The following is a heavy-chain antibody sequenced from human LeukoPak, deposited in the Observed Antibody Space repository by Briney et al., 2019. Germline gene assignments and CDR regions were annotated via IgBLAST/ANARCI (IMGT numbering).Heavy chain of an antibody. J-gene: IGHJ4*02. Sequence: GGSLRLSCAASGFTLSNHWMTWVRQAPGKGLECVAIIKQDGSEKYYVDSVKGRFTISRDNAKNSLYLQMSSLRAEDTAVYYCGTGWAIDFWGQGTLVTVSS. CDR2: IKQDGSEK. CDR1: GFTLSNHW. CDR3: GTGWAIDF. D-gene: IGHD5-24*01. V-gene: IGHV3-7*01.